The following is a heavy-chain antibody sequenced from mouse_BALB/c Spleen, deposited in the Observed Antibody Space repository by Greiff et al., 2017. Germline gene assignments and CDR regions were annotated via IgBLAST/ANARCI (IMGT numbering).Heavy chain of an antibody. J-gene: IGHJ2*01. CDR1: GFTFSSYG. CDR2: ISSGGSYT. V-gene: IGHV5-6*02. D-gene: IGHD1-1*01. Sequence: EVKLVESGGDLVKPGGSLKLSCAASGFTFSSYGMSWVRQTPDKRLEWVATISSGGSYTYYPDSVKGRFTISRDNAKNTLYLQMSSLKSEDTAMYYCARRPITTVDYFDYWGQGTTLTVSS. CDR3: ARRPITTVDYFDY.